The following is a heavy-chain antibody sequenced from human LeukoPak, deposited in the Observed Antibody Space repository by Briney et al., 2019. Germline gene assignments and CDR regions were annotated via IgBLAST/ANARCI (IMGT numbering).Heavy chain of an antibody. J-gene: IGHJ5*02. CDR3: ARDGASSSGWNH. D-gene: IGHD6-19*01. CDR2: IYYSGST. Sequence: SETLSLTCTVSGGSISTYYWSWIRQPPGKGLEWIGYIYYSGSTNYNPSLKSRVTMSVDTSKNQFSLKLSSVTAADTAVYYCARDGASSSGWNHWGQGTLVTVSS. V-gene: IGHV4-59*12. CDR1: GGSISTYY.